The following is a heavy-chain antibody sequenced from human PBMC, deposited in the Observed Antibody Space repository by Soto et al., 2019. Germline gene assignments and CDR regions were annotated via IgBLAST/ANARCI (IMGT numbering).Heavy chain of an antibody. V-gene: IGHV3-33*01. D-gene: IGHD1-26*01. J-gene: IGHJ4*02. Sequence: QVQLVESGGGVVQPGRSLRLSCAASGSTFSSYGMHWVRQAPGKGLEWVAVIWYDGSNKYYADSVKGRFTISRDNSKNTLYLQMNSLRAEDTAVYYCARGLVGATLGHFDYWGQGTLVTVSS. CDR2: IWYDGSNK. CDR3: ARGLVGATLGHFDY. CDR1: GSTFSSYG.